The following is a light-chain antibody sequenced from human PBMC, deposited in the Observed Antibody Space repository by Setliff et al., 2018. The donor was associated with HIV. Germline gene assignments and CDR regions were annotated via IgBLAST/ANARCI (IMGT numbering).Light chain of an antibody. J-gene: IGKJ1*01. Sequence: DIVMTQSPDSLAVSLGERATIHCKSSQNVLYSSNNKNYLAWYQQKPGQPPRLLIYWASTRESGVPDRFSGGGSGTDFTLTISSLQAEDVAVYYCQQYYSTPPTFGQGTKVDIK. CDR2: WAS. CDR3: QQYYSTPPT. V-gene: IGKV4-1*01. CDR1: QNVLYSSNNKNY.